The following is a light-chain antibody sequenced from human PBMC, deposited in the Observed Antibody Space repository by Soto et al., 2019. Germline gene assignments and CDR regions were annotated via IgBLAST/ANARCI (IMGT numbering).Light chain of an antibody. CDR3: QQYYSKYT. J-gene: IGKJ2*01. CDR2: WAS. CDR1: QSVLYSANNKNY. Sequence: DIVMTQSPDSLAVSLGERATINCKSSQSVLYSANNKNYLAWYQQKPGRSPKLLIYWASTRESGVPDRFSGSGSGTDFTLTISSLQAEDVAVYYCQQYYSKYTFGQGTKLDIK. V-gene: IGKV4-1*01.